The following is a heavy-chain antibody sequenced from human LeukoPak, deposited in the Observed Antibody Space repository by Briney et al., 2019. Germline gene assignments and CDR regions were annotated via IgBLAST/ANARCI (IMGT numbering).Heavy chain of an antibody. CDR1: GFTFSSYS. D-gene: IGHD3-3*01. CDR3: LLIILGGSSQH. CDR2: IKNDGKIT. V-gene: IGHV3-74*01. J-gene: IGHJ1*01. Sequence: PGGSLRLSCAASGFTFSSYSMNWVRQAPGKGLVWVSRIKNDGKITTYADSVKGRFTTSRDNAKNTFYLQMNRLRVEDTAVYYCLLIILGGSSQHWGQGTLVTVSS.